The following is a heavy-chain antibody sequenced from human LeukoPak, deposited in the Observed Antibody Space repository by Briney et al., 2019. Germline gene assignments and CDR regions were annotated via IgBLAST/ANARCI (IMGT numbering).Heavy chain of an antibody. CDR3: ARLGGARAFDY. V-gene: IGHV4-59*01. CDR1: GGSISRYY. CDR2: IYYSGST. J-gene: IGHJ4*02. D-gene: IGHD2-21*01. Sequence: SETLSLTCTVSGGSISRYYWSWIRQPPGKGLEWIGYIYYSGSTNYNPSLKSRVTISVDTSKNRFSLKLSSVTAADTAVYYCARLGGARAFDYWGQGTLVTVSS.